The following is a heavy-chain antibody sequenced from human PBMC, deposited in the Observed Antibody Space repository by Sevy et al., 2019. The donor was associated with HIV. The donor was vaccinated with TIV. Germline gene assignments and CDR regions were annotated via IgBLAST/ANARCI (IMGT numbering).Heavy chain of an antibody. D-gene: IGHD3-3*01. Sequence: ASVKVSCKASGYTFTSYDINWVRQATGQGLEWMGWMNPNSGNTGYAQMFQGRVTMTRNTSISTAYMELSSLRSEDTAVYYCARGNVRGLTIFGVVDAAQYYYYGMDVWGQGTTVTVSS. J-gene: IGHJ6*02. CDR1: GYTFTSYD. V-gene: IGHV1-8*01. CDR2: MNPNSGNT. CDR3: ARGNVRGLTIFGVVDAAQYYYYGMDV.